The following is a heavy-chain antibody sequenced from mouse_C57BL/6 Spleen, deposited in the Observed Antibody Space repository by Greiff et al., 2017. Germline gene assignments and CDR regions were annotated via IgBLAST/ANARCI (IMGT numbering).Heavy chain of an antibody. Sequence: EVQLQQSGPELVKPGASVKISCKASGYTFTDYYMNWVKQSHGKSLEWIGDINPNNGGTSYNQKFKGKATLTVDKSSSTAYMELRSLTSEDSAVYYCARRRVLYAMDYWGQGTSVTGSS. V-gene: IGHV1-26*01. J-gene: IGHJ4*01. CDR1: GYTFTDYY. CDR3: ARRRVLYAMDY. CDR2: INPNNGGT. D-gene: IGHD5-1*01.